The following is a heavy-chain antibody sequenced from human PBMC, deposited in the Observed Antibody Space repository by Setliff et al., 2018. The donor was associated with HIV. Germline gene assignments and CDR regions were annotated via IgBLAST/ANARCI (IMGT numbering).Heavy chain of an antibody. CDR3: ARIGRTPYYYYYMDV. D-gene: IGHD2-15*01. J-gene: IGHJ6*03. CDR2: ISPNNGDT. V-gene: IGHV1-2*02. Sequence: ASVKVSCKASGYTFTDYFMHWVRQAPGQGLEWMGWISPNNGDTTIPQRFRGRVTMTRDTSINTAYLELSGLRSDDTAVYYCARIGRTPYYYYYMDVWGKGTTVTVSS. CDR1: GYTFTDYF.